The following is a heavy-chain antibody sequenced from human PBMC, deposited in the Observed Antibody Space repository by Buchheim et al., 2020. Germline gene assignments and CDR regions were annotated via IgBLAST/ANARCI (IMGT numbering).Heavy chain of an antibody. CDR3: ARGRYTSGWYPDYFDC. CDR1: GFTFSTPW. Sequence: EVQLVESGGDLVQPGGSLRLSCAASGFTFSTPWMGWVRQAPGKGLEWVANINQDGSAKYYVDSVKGRFTISRDNAKNSLSVQMNSLRVEDTAVYYCARGRYTSGWYPDYFDCWGQGTL. J-gene: IGHJ4*02. CDR2: INQDGSAK. D-gene: IGHD6-19*01. V-gene: IGHV3-7*04.